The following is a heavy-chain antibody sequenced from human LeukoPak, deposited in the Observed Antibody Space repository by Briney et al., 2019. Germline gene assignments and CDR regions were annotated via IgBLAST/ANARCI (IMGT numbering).Heavy chain of an antibody. CDR1: GDSLGATY. Sequence: SETLSLTCTVSGDSLGATYWSWIRQPAGKGLEWIGRIYTRGSTDYNPSLKSRVSMSLDTSKKQLSLKLTSVTAADTAVYYCARDPRPVPAAAGSFHIWGQGTLVIVSS. V-gene: IGHV4-4*07. J-gene: IGHJ3*02. CDR2: IYTRGST. CDR3: ARDPRPVPAAAGSFHI. D-gene: IGHD6-13*01.